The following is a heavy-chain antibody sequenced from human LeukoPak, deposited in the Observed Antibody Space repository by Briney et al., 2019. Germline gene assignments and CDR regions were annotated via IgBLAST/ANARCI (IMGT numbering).Heavy chain of an antibody. CDR3: ARGRHYDILTGYLNPYYFDY. V-gene: IGHV3-21*01. J-gene: IGHJ4*02. CDR1: GFTFSSYS. Sequence: GGSLRLSCAASGFTFSSYSMNWVRQAPGKGLEWVSSISSSSSYIYYADSVKGRFTISRDNAKNSLYLQMNSLRAEATAVYYCARGRHYDILTGYLNPYYFDYWGQGTLVTVSS. D-gene: IGHD3-9*01. CDR2: ISSSSSYI.